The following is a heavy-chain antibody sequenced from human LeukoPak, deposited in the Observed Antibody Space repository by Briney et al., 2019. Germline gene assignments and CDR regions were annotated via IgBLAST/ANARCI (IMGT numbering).Heavy chain of an antibody. CDR2: IKPNGGEQ. CDR1: GFTFSNYW. V-gene: IGHV3-7*02. J-gene: IGHJ4*02. CDR3: ASQPSAAAGNY. Sequence: GGSLRLSCAASGFTFSNYWMTWVRQAPGKGLEWVANIKPNGGEQYYVDSVKGRFTISRDNAKNSLYLQMNSLTAEDTAVYYCASQPSAAAGNYWGQGTLVTVSS. D-gene: IGHD6-13*01.